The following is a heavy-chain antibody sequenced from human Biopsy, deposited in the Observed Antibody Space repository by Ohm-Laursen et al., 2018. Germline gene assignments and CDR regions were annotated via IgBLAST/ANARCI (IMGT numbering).Heavy chain of an antibody. Sequence: ASVKVSCKASGYSFTSYGISWVRQAPGDGLEWMGRISGYNGNTNYAQKFQGRVTMTADTSTSTVYMEVRGLRSDDTAVYYCARVTLPLYLDYWGQGTRVSVSS. CDR1: GYSFTSYG. CDR3: ARVTLPLYLDY. D-gene: IGHD5/OR15-5a*01. V-gene: IGHV1-18*01. CDR2: ISGYNGNT. J-gene: IGHJ4*02.